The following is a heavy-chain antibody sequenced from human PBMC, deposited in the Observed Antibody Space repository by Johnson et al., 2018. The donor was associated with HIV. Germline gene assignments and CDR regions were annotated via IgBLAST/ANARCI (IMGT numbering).Heavy chain of an antibody. V-gene: IGHV3-30*04. CDR3: ARRLQGSSCSGGSCYGAFDI. J-gene: IGHJ3*02. Sequence: QVQLVESGGGVVQPGRSLRLSCAASGFTFNTYAMHWVRQAPGKGLEWVAVISDDGNNQYYAHSVKGRFTVSRDNSKNTLYLQINSLRAEDTALYYCARRLQGSSCSGGSCYGAFDIWGQGTMVTVSS. D-gene: IGHD2-15*01. CDR1: GFTFNTYA. CDR2: ISDDGNNQ.